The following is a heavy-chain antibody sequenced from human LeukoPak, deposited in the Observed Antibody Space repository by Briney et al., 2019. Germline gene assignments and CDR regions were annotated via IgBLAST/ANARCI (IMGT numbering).Heavy chain of an antibody. CDR3: AALLSSGYYYGAFDT. CDR2: IVVGSGNT. J-gene: IGHJ3*02. CDR1: GFTFTSSA. Sequence: SVKVSCKASGFTFTSSAVQWVRQARGQRLEWIGWIVVGSGNTNYAQKFQERVTITGDMSTSTAYMEQSSLRSEDTAVYYCAALLSSGYYYGAFDTWGQGTMVTVSS. D-gene: IGHD3-22*01. V-gene: IGHV1-58*01.